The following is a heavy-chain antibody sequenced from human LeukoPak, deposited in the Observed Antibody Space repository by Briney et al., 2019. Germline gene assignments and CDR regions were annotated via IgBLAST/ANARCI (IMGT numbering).Heavy chain of an antibody. D-gene: IGHD1-7*01. J-gene: IGHJ3*02. V-gene: IGHV3-21*01. CDR1: GFTFSSYS. Sequence: XCAXSGFTFSSYSMNWVRQAPGKGLEWVSSIGSRSTYTYSADSVEGRFTISRDNAKNSLYLQMNSLRAGDTAVYYCARGGLNFDAFDIWGQGTMVTVSS. CDR3: ARGGLNFDAFDI. CDR2: IGSRSTYT.